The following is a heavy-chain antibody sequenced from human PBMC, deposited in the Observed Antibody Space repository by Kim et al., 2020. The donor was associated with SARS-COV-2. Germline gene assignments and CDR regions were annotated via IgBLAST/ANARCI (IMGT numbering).Heavy chain of an antibody. Sequence: GVSLRLSCAASGFTFANFAMSWVRHTPDRGLEWVSTISVSGSNSYYADFARGRFTISRDNLKSTLYLQMDGLRGDDTATYYCAKSNVNIVVVPAAVNWF. CDR1: GFTFANFA. CDR2: ISVSGSNS. J-gene: IGHJ5*01. D-gene: IGHD2-2*01. CDR3: AKSNVNIVVVPAAVNWF. V-gene: IGHV3-23*01.